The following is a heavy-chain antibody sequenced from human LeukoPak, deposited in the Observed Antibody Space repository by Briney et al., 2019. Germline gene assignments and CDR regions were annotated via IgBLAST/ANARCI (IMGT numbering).Heavy chain of an antibody. D-gene: IGHD6-13*01. CDR2: INPNSGVT. V-gene: IGHV1-2*02. Sequence: GASVKVSCKASGYTFTDYYMHWVRQAPGQGLEWMGWINPNSGVTNYAQKLQGRVTMTTDTSASTAYMELRSLRSDDTAVYYCARDMYTSSSSDVDYDYWGQGTLVTVSS. J-gene: IGHJ4*02. CDR1: GYTFTDYY. CDR3: ARDMYTSSSSDVDYDY.